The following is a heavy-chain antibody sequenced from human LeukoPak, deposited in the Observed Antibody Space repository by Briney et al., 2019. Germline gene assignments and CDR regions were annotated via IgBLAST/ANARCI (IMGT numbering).Heavy chain of an antibody. CDR2: INPNSGGT. D-gene: IGHD6-19*01. CDR1: GYTFNGYY. CDR3: ARDPSRYSSGYTFDY. V-gene: IGHV1-2*02. J-gene: IGHJ4*02. Sequence: ASVKVSCKASGYTFNGYYMHWVRQAPGQGLEWMGWINPNSGGTNYAQKFQGRVTMTRDTSISTAYMELSRLRSDDTAVYYCARDPSRYSSGYTFDYWGQGTLVTASS.